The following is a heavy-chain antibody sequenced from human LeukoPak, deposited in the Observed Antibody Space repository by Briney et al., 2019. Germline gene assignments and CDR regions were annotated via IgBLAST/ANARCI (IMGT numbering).Heavy chain of an antibody. CDR1: GGTFRSNA. CDR3: ARGWLAETTVVTPYNY. V-gene: IGHV1-69*01. Sequence: GSSVTVSCKASGGTFRSNAISWVRQAPGQGLEWMGGITPIFGTANYAQKFQGRVTITAVESMSTAYMELSSLRSEDTAVYYCARGWLAETTVVTPYNYWGQGTLVTVSP. J-gene: IGHJ4*02. D-gene: IGHD4-23*01. CDR2: ITPIFGTA.